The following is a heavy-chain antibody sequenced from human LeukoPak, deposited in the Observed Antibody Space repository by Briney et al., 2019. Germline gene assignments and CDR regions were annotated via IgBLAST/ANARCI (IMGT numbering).Heavy chain of an antibody. D-gene: IGHD6-13*01. CDR2: ITPIFRTA. CDR3: ARDIAAAGKGPFDY. V-gene: IGHV1-69*13. J-gene: IGHJ4*02. CDR1: GGTLSSYA. Sequence: SVKVSCKASGGTLSSYAISWVRQAPGQGLEWMGGITPIFRTANYAQKFQSRVTITADESTSTAYMELRSLRSEDTAVYYCARDIAAAGKGPFDYWGQGTLVTVSS.